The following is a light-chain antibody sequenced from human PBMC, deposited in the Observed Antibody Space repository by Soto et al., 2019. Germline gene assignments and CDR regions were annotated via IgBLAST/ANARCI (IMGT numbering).Light chain of an antibody. V-gene: IGKV1-39*01. Sequence: DIQMTQSPSSLSASVGDRVTITCRASQSISSYLNWYQPKPGKAPNLLIYAASSLQSGVPSRFSGSGSGTDFTLSISSLQPEDFATYYWQQSYSTPPTFGQWTKLEIK. CDR2: AAS. J-gene: IGKJ2*01. CDR1: QSISSY. CDR3: QQSYSTPPT.